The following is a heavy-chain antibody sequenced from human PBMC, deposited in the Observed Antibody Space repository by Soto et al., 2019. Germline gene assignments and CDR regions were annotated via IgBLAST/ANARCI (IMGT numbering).Heavy chain of an antibody. CDR3: ARAAKRYFDY. V-gene: IGHV1-69*06. Sequence: QVQLVQSGAEVKKPGSSVKVSCNVSGGTFNTFAISWVRQAPGQGLEWMGGIIPILGPAFYAQKLQGRVTITADKSTNAAYLELSSLRSEDTAVYYCARAAKRYFDYWGQGTLVTVSS. CDR2: IIPILGPA. J-gene: IGHJ4*02. CDR1: GGTFNTFA.